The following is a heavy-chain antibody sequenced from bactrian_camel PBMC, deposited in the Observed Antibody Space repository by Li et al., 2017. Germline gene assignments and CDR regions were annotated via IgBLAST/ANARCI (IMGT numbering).Heavy chain of an antibody. J-gene: IGHJ4*01. CDR3: AEGRGSRGEHCYSLNY. Sequence: HVQLVESGGGAVQAGGSLRLSCEAYAYTLRPYCMGWFRQSPGKEREGVAAIEGGGSQTYYADSVKGRFTISQGNDKNTVYLQMNNLQPEDTATYYCAEGRGSRGEHCYSLNYWGQGTQVTVS. CDR2: IEGGGSQT. CDR1: AYTLRPYC. V-gene: IGHV3S56*01. D-gene: IGHD6*01.